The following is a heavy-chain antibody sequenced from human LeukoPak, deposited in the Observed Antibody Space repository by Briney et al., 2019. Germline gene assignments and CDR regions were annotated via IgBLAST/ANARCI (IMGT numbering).Heavy chain of an antibody. V-gene: IGHV3-23*01. J-gene: IGHJ4*02. D-gene: IGHD3-10*01. CDR3: AKLFESSGMYHFDY. CDR2: ISGSGGGT. CDR1: GFTFSSSA. Sequence: GGSLRLSCATSGFTFSSSAMSWVRQAPGKGLAWVSTISGSGGGTYYADSVKGRFTISRDNSNNTLYLQMNSLRAEDTAVFYCAKLFESSGMYHFDYWGQGTLVTVCS.